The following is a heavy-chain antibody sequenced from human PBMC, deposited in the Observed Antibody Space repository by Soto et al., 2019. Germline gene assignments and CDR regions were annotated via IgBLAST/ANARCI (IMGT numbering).Heavy chain of an antibody. CDR3: AKEWSYSSGWSHVDY. CDR1: GFTFSSYG. Sequence: PGGSLRVSCAASGFTFSSYGMHWVLQAPGKGLEWVAVIWYDGSNKYYADSVKGRFTISRDNSKNTLYLQMNSLRAEDTAVYYCAKEWSYSSGWSHVDYWGQGTLVTVS. J-gene: IGHJ4*02. V-gene: IGHV3-33*06. D-gene: IGHD6-19*01. CDR2: IWYDGSNK.